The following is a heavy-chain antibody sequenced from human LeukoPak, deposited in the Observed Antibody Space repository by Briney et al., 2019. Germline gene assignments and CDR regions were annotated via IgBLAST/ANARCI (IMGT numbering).Heavy chain of an antibody. V-gene: IGHV3-48*01. CDR3: ARELDGYRFDY. D-gene: IGHD5-12*01. CDR1: GFTFSSYS. Sequence: HPGRSLRLSCAASGFTFSSYSMNWVRQAPGKGLEWVSYISSSSSTIYYADSVKGRFTISRDNAKNSLYLQMNSLRAEDTAVYYCARELDGYRFDYWGQGTLVTVSS. J-gene: IGHJ4*02. CDR2: ISSSSSTI.